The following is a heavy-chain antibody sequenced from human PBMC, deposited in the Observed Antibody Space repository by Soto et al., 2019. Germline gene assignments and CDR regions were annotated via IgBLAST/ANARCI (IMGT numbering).Heavy chain of an antibody. Sequence: GGSLRLSCAASGFTFSSYAMSWVRQAPGKGLEWVSAISGSGGSTYYADSVKGRFTISRDNSKNTLYLQMNSLRAEDTAVYYCAKRLYLRTYYYYGMDVWGQGTTVTVAS. V-gene: IGHV3-23*01. CDR3: AKRLYLRTYYYYGMDV. CDR2: ISGSGGST. J-gene: IGHJ6*02. D-gene: IGHD2-8*01. CDR1: GFTFSSYA.